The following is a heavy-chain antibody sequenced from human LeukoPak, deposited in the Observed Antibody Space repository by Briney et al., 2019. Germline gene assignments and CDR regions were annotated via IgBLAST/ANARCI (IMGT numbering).Heavy chain of an antibody. CDR1: GFTFGDYA. J-gene: IGHJ4*02. CDR3: TQSSLYCSSTSCRGVLFDY. D-gene: IGHD2-2*01. CDR2: IRNKAYGGTT. V-gene: IGHV3-49*04. Sequence: GGSLRLSCTASGFTFGDYAMSWVRQAPGKGLEWVGFIRNKAYGGTTEYAASVKGRFTISRDDSKSIAYLQMNSLKTEDTAVYYCTQSSLYCSSTSCRGVLFDYWGQGTLVTASS.